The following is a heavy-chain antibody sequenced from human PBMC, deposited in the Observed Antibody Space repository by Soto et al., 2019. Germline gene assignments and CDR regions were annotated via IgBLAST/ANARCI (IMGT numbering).Heavy chain of an antibody. CDR1: GFTFSTYA. D-gene: IGHD2-2*01. Sequence: GGSLRLSCAASGFTFSTYAMSWVRQAPGKGLEWVSTISGSGGSTYSADSVKGRFTISRDNPKNTLYLQMHSLRAEDTAVYYCAKALCSSNSCYPPPYYYYYMDVWGKGTTVTVSS. CDR3: AKALCSSNSCYPPPYYYYYMDV. V-gene: IGHV3-23*01. CDR2: ISGSGGST. J-gene: IGHJ6*03.